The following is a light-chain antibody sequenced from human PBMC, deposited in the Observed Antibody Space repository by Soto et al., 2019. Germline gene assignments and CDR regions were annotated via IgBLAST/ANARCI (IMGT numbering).Light chain of an antibody. CDR3: QHYGTSLPLT. V-gene: IGKV3-20*01. CDR1: QSVGSNY. J-gene: IGKJ4*01. CDR2: GAS. Sequence: DIVLTQSPGTLSLSPGDRATLSCRASQSVGSNYLAWYQQKPGQAPRLLLYGASSRAIGIPDRFSGSGSGTDFTLIISRLEPEDFAVYYCQHYGTSLPLTFGGGTKV.